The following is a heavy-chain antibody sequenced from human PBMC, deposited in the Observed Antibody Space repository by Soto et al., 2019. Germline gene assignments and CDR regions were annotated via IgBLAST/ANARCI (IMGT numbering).Heavy chain of an antibody. CDR3: ARYGSRIAAAGSYYYYGMDV. V-gene: IGHV1-2*04. Sequence: ASVKASCKASGYTFTGYYMDWARQAPGKGLEWLGWIIPKSGGTNYAQNFQGWVTMTRDTSISTAYMELSRLRSDDTAVYYCARYGSRIAAAGSYYYYGMDVWGQGTTVTVSS. D-gene: IGHD6-13*01. CDR1: GYTFTGYY. J-gene: IGHJ6*02. CDR2: IIPKSGGT.